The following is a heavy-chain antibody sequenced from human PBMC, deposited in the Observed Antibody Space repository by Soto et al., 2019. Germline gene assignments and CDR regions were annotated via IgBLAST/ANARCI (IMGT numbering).Heavy chain of an antibody. J-gene: IGHJ4*02. D-gene: IGHD2-8*02. V-gene: IGHV4-39*01. CDR2: IYSNGGT. Sequence: LQLQESGPGVVKPSETLSLACSVSGGSIRSNDYFWGWVRQPPGKGLEWIASIYSNGGTYDSPSLKSRATVSIDTSNNQFFLTVRSVTAADTAVYYCASFLVGATARNDFDSWGQGTLVTISS. CDR3: ASFLVGATARNDFDS. CDR1: GGSIRSNDYF.